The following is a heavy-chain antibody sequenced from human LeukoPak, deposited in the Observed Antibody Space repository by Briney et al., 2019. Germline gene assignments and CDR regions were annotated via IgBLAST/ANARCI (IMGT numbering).Heavy chain of an antibody. CDR1: GFTFSSYW. Sequence: GGSPRLSCAASGFTFSSYWMSWVRQAPGKGLEWVANIKQDGSEKYYVDSVKGRFTISGDNAKNSLYLQMNSLRAEDTAVYCCARGAAAGIAVAGTYDYWGQGTLVTVSS. CDR2: IKQDGSEK. CDR3: ARGAAAGIAVAGTYDY. V-gene: IGHV3-7*01. J-gene: IGHJ4*02. D-gene: IGHD6-19*01.